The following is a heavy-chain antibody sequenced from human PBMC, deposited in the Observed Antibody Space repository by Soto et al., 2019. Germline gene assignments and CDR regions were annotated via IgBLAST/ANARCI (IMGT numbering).Heavy chain of an antibody. J-gene: IGHJ4*02. CDR1: GFTFSSYS. Sequence: VQLVESGGGLVRSGGSLRLSCAASGFTFSSYSMNWVRQAPGKGLEWVSYISSSSSTIYYADSVKGRFTISRDNAKNSLHLQMNSLRDEDTAVYYCSSNGGNPDYWGQGTLVTVSS. D-gene: IGHD2-15*01. CDR3: SSNGGNPDY. V-gene: IGHV3-48*02. CDR2: ISSSSSTI.